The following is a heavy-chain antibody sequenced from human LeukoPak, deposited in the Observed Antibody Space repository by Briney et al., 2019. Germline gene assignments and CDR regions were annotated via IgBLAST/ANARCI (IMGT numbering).Heavy chain of an antibody. Sequence: ETLSLTCAVYGGSFSGYYWSWIRQPPGKGLEWIGEINHSGSTNYNPSLKSRVTISVDTSKNQFSLKLSSVTAADTAVYYCARQPLATAFDYWGQGTLVTVSS. V-gene: IGHV4-34*01. CDR1: GGSFSGYY. D-gene: IGHD5-12*01. CDR3: ARQPLATAFDY. CDR2: INHSGST. J-gene: IGHJ4*02.